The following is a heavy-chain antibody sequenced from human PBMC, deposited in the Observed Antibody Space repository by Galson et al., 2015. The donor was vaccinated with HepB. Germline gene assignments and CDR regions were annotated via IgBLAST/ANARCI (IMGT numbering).Heavy chain of an antibody. Sequence: SLRLSCAASGVTFSNAWMSWGRQAPGKGLEWVGRIKSKTDGGTTDYAAPVKGRFTISRDDSKNTLYLRMNSLKTEDTAVYYCTTNDRSFGELLHYGMDVWGQGTTVTVSS. V-gene: IGHV3-15*01. D-gene: IGHD3-10*01. CDR2: IKSKTDGGTT. CDR1: GVTFSNAW. CDR3: TTNDRSFGELLHYGMDV. J-gene: IGHJ6*02.